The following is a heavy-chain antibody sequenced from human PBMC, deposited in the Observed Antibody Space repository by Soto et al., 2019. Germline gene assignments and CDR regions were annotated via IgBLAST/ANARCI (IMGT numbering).Heavy chain of an antibody. CDR2: IIPILGIA. V-gene: IGHV1-69*02. J-gene: IGHJ6*02. D-gene: IGHD3-22*01. Sequence: QVQLVQSGAEVKKPGSSVKVSCKASGGTFSSYLISWVRQAPGQGLEWMGRIIPILGIANYAQKFQGRVTITADKSTSTAYMELSSLRSEDTAVYYCANKDYDSSEYYYYGMDVWGQGTTVTVSS. CDR3: ANKDYDSSEYYYYGMDV. CDR1: GGTFSSYL.